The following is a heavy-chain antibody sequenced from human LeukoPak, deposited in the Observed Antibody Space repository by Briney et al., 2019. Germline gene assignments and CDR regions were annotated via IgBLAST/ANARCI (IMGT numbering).Heavy chain of an antibody. D-gene: IGHD3-3*01. V-gene: IGHV3-23*01. CDR1: GFTFSDYA. CDR3: AKAELGVDTFFDY. J-gene: IGHJ4*02. CDR2: LSGSGAGT. Sequence: LTGGSLRLSCAASGFTFSDYALGWVRQAPGRGLEWVATLSGSGAGTYYSDSVQGRFTISRDDSKRTLFLQMNSLRAEDTAFYYCAKAELGVDTFFDYWGQGTLVTVSS.